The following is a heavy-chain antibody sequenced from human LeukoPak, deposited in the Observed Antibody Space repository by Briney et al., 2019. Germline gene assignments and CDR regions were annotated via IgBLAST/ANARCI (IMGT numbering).Heavy chain of an antibody. CDR2: ILPIFGTA. J-gene: IGHJ4*02. CDR1: GVTFSSYA. Sequence: SVKVACKASGVTFSSYAISWVRHAPGQGLEWMGKILPIFGTANYAQKFQGRVRITTDEFTRTTYMDLSSLRTEDTAVYYCARERGGYIIDYWGQGTLVTVSS. CDR3: ARERGGYIIDY. V-gene: IGHV1-69*05. D-gene: IGHD6-25*01.